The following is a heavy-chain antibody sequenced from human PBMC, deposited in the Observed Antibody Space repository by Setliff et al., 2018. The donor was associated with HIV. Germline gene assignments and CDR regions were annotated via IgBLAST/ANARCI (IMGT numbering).Heavy chain of an antibody. CDR3: ARRKSFALSPFDS. V-gene: IGHV4-59*08. J-gene: IGHJ4*02. CDR1: GGAMSGFY. CDR2: IFHSGST. D-gene: IGHD3-16*01. Sequence: SETLSLTCTVSGGAMSGFYWSWIRRPPGKGLEYIGDIFHSGSTNYDYSLRSRVTISIDTSRNIFSLRLTSVTAAGTAIYYCARRKSFALSPFDSWGQGALVTVSS.